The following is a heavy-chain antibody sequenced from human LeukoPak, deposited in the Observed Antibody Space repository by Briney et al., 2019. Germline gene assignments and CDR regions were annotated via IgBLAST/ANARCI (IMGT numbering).Heavy chain of an antibody. D-gene: IGHD3-16*01. J-gene: IGHJ4*02. Sequence: ASVKVSCKASGYTFTSYGISWVRQAPGQGLEWMGWISAYNGNTNYAQKVQGRVTMTTDTSTSTAYMELRSLRSDDTAVYYCARGEIMITFGGVIAPFDYWGQGTLVTVSS. CDR2: ISAYNGNT. CDR1: GYTFTSYG. V-gene: IGHV1-18*01. CDR3: ARGEIMITFGGVIAPFDY.